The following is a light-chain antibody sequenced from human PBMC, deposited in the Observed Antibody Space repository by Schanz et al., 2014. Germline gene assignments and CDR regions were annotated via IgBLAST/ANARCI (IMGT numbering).Light chain of an antibody. Sequence: EIVMTQSPATLSLSPGERATLSCRASQSVVHTLAWYQQKPGQAPRLLMYGVSTRATGIPARFSGSGSGTEFTLTISSLQAEDVAVYYCQQYYSSPRTFGQGTKLEIK. J-gene: IGKJ2*01. V-gene: IGKV3-15*01. CDR3: QQYYSSPRT. CDR2: GVS. CDR1: QSVVHT.